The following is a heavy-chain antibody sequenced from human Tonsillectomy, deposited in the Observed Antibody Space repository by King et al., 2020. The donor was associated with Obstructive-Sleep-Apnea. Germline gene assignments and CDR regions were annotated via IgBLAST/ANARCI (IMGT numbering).Heavy chain of an antibody. CDR2: ISSTSSYI. D-gene: IGHD1-7*01. Sequence: VQLVESGGGLVKPGGSLRLSCAASGFTFSSSTMNWVRQAPGKGLEWVSSISSTSSYIYYADSMKGRFTISRDNARNSLYLQMNSLRAEDTAVYYCARPAGTSYYFDFWGQGTLVTVSS. V-gene: IGHV3-21*01. J-gene: IGHJ4*02. CDR1: GFTFSSST. CDR3: ARPAGTSYYFDF.